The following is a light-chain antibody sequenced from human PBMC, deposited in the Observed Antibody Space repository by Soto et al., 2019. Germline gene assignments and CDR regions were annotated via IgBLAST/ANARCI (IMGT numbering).Light chain of an antibody. CDR1: SSDVGGYNY. Sequence: QSALTQPASVSGSPGQSITISCTGTSSDVGGYNYVSWYQQHPGKAPKLMIYEVTYRPSGVSNRFFGSKSGNTASLKISGLQAEDEADYYCSSYTSSSTLVFGGGTKLTVL. CDR2: EVT. J-gene: IGLJ2*01. V-gene: IGLV2-14*01. CDR3: SSYTSSSTLV.